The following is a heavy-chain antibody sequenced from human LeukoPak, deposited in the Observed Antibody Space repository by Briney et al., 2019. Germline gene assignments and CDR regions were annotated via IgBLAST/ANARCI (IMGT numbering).Heavy chain of an antibody. D-gene: IGHD3-22*01. Sequence: SETLSLTCPVSGGTLSSRNYYWVWIRQPPGKALVWLGGIYSSGSTKYNPSLKSRVTISVDTSKNQFSLKLSFVTAADTAVYYCARDKKDYYDSSGYYYFAFDIWGQGTMVNVSS. CDR2: IYSSGST. CDR1: GGTLSSRNYY. J-gene: IGHJ3*02. CDR3: ARDKKDYYDSSGYYYFAFDI. V-gene: IGHV4-61*01.